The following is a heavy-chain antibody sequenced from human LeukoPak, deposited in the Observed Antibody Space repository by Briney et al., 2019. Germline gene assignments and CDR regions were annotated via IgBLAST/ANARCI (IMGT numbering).Heavy chain of an antibody. J-gene: IGHJ6*03. D-gene: IGHD5-18*01. CDR3: AKDGYSYASNYYYMDV. CDR2: ISWDGGST. Sequence: GGSLRLSCAASGFTFDDYTMHWVRQAPGKGLEWVSFISWDGGSTYYADSVKGRFTISRDNSKNSLYLQMNSLRTEDTALYYCAKDGYSYASNYYYMDVWGKGTTVTVSS. V-gene: IGHV3-43*01. CDR1: GFTFDDYT.